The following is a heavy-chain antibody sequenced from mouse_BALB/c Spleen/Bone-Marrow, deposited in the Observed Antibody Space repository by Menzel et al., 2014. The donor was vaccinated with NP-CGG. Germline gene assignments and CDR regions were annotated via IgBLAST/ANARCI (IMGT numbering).Heavy chain of an antibody. Sequence: EVQLQQSGPELVMPGASVKISCKTSGYTFTDYTIHWVKQSHGKSLEWIGRINPNNGGTNYNQKFKDKATLTLDKSSSTAYMELRSLTSEDSAVYYCARGLWYYWGQGTTLTVSS. CDR2: INPNNGGT. D-gene: IGHD1-1*02. J-gene: IGHJ2*01. V-gene: IGHV1-18*01. CDR3: ARGLWYY. CDR1: GYTFTDYT.